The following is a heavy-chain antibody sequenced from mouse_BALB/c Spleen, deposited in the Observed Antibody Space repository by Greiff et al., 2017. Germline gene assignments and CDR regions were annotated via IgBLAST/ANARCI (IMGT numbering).Heavy chain of an antibody. D-gene: IGHD2-1*01. CDR2: IWTGGGT. CDR1: GFSLTSYD. CDR3: VRRGGNYVWYFDV. Sequence: VQVVESGPGLVAPSQSLSITCTVSGFSLTSYDISWIRQPPGKGLEWLGVIWTGGGTNYNSAFMSRLSISKDNSKSQVFLKMNSLQTDDTAIYYCVRRGGNYVWYFDVWGAGTTVTVSS. J-gene: IGHJ1*01. V-gene: IGHV2-9-2*01.